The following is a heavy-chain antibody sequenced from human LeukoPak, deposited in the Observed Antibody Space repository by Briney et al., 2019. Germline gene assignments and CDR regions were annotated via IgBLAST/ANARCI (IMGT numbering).Heavy chain of an antibody. D-gene: IGHD3-9*01. Sequence: GGSLRLSCVVYGFTFDDYAMHWVRQAPGKGLEWVTGLSWNSGTIGYADSVKGRFTISRDNAKNSLYLQMNSLRPEDTALYYCARASSLDILTGYYHYWGQGTLVTVSS. CDR3: ARASSLDILTGYYHY. CDR2: LSWNSGTI. CDR1: GFTFDDYA. V-gene: IGHV3-9*01. J-gene: IGHJ4*02.